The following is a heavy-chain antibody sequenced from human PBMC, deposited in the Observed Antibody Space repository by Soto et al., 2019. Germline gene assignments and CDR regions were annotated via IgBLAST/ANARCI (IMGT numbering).Heavy chain of an antibody. J-gene: IGHJ4*02. D-gene: IGHD3-10*01. CDR3: VGGQYYFDY. CDR1: GFPFSTYG. Sequence: QVQLVESGGGVVQPGRSLRLSCAASGFPFSTYGMHWVREGPGKGLEWVAVISYDGSNKYYAESVKGRFTISRDNSKNTLYLQMNSLRPEDTALYYRVGGQYYFDYRGQGTLVTVSS. CDR2: ISYDGSNK. V-gene: IGHV3-30*03.